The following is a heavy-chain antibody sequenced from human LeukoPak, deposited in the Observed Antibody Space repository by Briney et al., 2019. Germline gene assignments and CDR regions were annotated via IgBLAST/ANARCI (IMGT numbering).Heavy chain of an antibody. V-gene: IGHV4-59*12. Sequence: PSETLSLTCTVSGGSISSYYWSWLRQPPGKGLEWIGYIYYSGSTNYNPSLKSRVTISVDTSKNQFPLKLSSVTAADTAVYYCARGAYDFWIPNWFDPWGQGTLVTVSS. J-gene: IGHJ5*02. CDR3: ARGAYDFWIPNWFDP. CDR2: IYYSGST. D-gene: IGHD3-3*01. CDR1: GGSISSYY.